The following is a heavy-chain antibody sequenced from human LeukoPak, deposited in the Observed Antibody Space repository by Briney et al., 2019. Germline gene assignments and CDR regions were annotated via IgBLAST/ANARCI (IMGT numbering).Heavy chain of an antibody. Sequence: GSLRLSCAASGFSVSSNYMNWVRPAPGKGLEWVSSISSSSSYIYYADSVKGRFTISRDNAKNSLYLQMNSLRAEDTAVYYCAREGTYSSSPDYWGQGTLVTVSS. CDR2: ISSSSSYI. CDR1: GFSVSSNY. J-gene: IGHJ4*02. CDR3: AREGTYSSSPDY. D-gene: IGHD6-6*01. V-gene: IGHV3-21*01.